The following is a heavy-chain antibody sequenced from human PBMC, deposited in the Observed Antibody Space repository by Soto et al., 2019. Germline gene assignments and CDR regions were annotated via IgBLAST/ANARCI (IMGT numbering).Heavy chain of an antibody. CDR3: AKDALRVDQLPFRMVYYGMDV. CDR1: GFTFSSYG. Sequence: GGSLRLSCAASGFTFSSYGMHWVRQAPGKGLEWVAVISYDGSNKYYADSVKGRFTISRDNSKNTLYLQMNSLRAEDTAVYYCAKDALRVDQLPFRMVYYGMDVWGQGTTVTVSS. V-gene: IGHV3-30*18. CDR2: ISYDGSNK. J-gene: IGHJ6*02. D-gene: IGHD2-2*01.